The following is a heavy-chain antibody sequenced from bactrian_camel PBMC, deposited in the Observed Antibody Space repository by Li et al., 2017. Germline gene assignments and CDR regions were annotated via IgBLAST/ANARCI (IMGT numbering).Heavy chain of an antibody. J-gene: IGHJ4*01. D-gene: IGHD3*01. Sequence: HVQLVESGGGLVQPGGSLRLSCAASGFTFSNSYMTWVRQAPGKGLEWVTGIVSDGSSTYYADSVKGRFTISRDNAKNTMYLQMNSVKPEDTGVYYCVRAVLLSQGTQVTVS. CDR1: GFTFSNSY. CDR2: IVSDGSST. V-gene: IGHV3S5*01.